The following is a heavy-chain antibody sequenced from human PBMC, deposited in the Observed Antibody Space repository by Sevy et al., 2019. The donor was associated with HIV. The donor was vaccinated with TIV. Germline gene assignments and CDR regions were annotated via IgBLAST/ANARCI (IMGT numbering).Heavy chain of an antibody. CDR3: ARGGTRGDYDSDY. CDR2: ISSSSSYI. D-gene: IGHD2-21*02. CDR1: GFTFSSYS. J-gene: IGHJ4*02. Sequence: GGSLRLSCAASGFTFSSYSMNWVRQAPGKGLEWVSSISSSSSYIYYADSVKGRFTISRDNAKNSLYLQMNSLRAEDTAVYYCARGGTRGDYDSDYWGQGTLVTVSS. V-gene: IGHV3-21*01.